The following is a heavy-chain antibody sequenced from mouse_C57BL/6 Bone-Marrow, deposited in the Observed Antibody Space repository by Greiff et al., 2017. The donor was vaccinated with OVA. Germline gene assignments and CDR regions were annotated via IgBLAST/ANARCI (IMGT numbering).Heavy chain of an antibody. J-gene: IGHJ4*01. V-gene: IGHV1-59*01. CDR2: IDPSDSYT. Sequence: QVQLQQPGAELVRPGTSVKLSCKASGYTFTSYWMHWVKQRPGQGLEWIGVIDPSDSYTNYNQKFKGKATLTVDTSSSTAYMQLSSLTSEDSAVYYCARDSITTVVADAMDYWGQGTSVTVSS. CDR1: GYTFTSYW. D-gene: IGHD1-1*01. CDR3: ARDSITTVVADAMDY.